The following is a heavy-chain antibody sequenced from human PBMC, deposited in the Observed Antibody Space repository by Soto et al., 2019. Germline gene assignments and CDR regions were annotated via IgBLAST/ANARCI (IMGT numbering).Heavy chain of an antibody. J-gene: IGHJ3*02. CDR2: IIPIFGTA. CDR1: GGTFSSYA. Sequence: SVKVSCKASGGTFSSYAISWVRQAPGQGLEWMGGIIPIFGTANYAQKFQGRVTITADESTSTAYMELSSLRSEDTAVYYCARSAGLGDQFNAFDIWGQGTMVTVSS. V-gene: IGHV1-69*13. CDR3: ARSAGLGDQFNAFDI. D-gene: IGHD3-16*01.